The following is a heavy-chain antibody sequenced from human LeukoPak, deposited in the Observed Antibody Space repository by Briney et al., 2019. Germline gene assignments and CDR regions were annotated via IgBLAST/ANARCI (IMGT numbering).Heavy chain of an antibody. Sequence: PGGSLRLSCAASGFTFSDYGMHWVRQAPGKGLEWVAVIWYDGGNKYYADSVKGRFTISRDNSKNTLYLQMNSLRAEDTAVYYCARDKIGGYTGYDKAGFDYWGQGTLVTVSS. J-gene: IGHJ4*02. CDR1: GFTFSDYG. D-gene: IGHD5-12*01. CDR2: IWYDGGNK. CDR3: ARDKIGGYTGYDKAGFDY. V-gene: IGHV3-33*01.